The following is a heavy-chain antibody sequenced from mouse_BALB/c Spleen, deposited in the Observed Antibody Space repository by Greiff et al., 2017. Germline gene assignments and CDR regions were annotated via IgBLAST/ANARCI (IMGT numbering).Heavy chain of an antibody. Sequence: EVQLQQSGAELVKPGASVKLSCTASGFNIKDTYMHWVKQRPEQGLEWIGRIDPANGNTKYDPKFQGKATITADTSSNTAYLQLSSLTSEDTAVYYCARGDYGSSHFDYWGQGTTLTVSS. CDR1: GFNIKDTY. V-gene: IGHV14-3*02. D-gene: IGHD1-1*01. CDR3: ARGDYGSSHFDY. CDR2: IDPANGNT. J-gene: IGHJ2*01.